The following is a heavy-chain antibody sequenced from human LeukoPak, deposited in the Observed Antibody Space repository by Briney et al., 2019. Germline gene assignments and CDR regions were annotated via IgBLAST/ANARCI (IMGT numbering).Heavy chain of an antibody. J-gene: IGHJ4*02. CDR1: GFTFSSYW. V-gene: IGHV3-74*01. CDR3: ARVHVDSSVWYMMRGSEDFDY. Sequence: GGSLRLSCAASGFTFSSYWMHWVRQAPGKGLVWVSRINSDWSCTSYADSVKGRFTISRDNAKNTLYLQMNSQGAEDTAVYYCARVHVDSSVWYMMRGSEDFDYWGQGTLVTVSS. CDR2: INSDWSCT. D-gene: IGHD6-19*01.